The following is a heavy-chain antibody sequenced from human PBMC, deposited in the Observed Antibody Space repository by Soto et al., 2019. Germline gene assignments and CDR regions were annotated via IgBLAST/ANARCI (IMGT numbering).Heavy chain of an antibody. V-gene: IGHV4-30-2*01. CDR1: GDSITTGSYS. CDR2: IHVSGYT. CDR3: ARGGGLRPSAHVPLDP. Sequence: QLQLQESGSGLVKPSQTLSLTCTVSGDSITTGSYSWSWIRQAPGKGLDWIGNIHVSGYTSFNTSLEGRVSISVAPSKNQCSLNVLSVPAADTAVYYCARGGGLRPSAHVPLDPWGQGRLVTVS. D-gene: IGHD3-16*01. J-gene: IGHJ5*02.